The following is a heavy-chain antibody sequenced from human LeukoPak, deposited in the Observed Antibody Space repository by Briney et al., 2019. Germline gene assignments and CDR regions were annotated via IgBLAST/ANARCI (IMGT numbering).Heavy chain of an antibody. CDR2: INTDGTT. Sequence: GGSLRLSCVASGINVGTNFMTWVRQAPGKGLEWVSIINTDGTTDYADSVKGRFSISRDNSKNTLYLQMNSLRAEDTAVYYCAKGGYSGYDFDYWGQGTLVTVSS. CDR1: GINVGTNF. J-gene: IGHJ4*02. D-gene: IGHD5-12*01. CDR3: AKGGYSGYDFDY. V-gene: IGHV3-53*01.